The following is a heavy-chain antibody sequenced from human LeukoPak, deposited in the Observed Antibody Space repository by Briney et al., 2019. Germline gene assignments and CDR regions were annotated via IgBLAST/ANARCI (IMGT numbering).Heavy chain of an antibody. V-gene: IGHV1-18*01. CDR1: GYTFASYG. CDR2: ISAYNGNT. J-gene: IGHJ6*03. CDR3: ARVTDTAMVIYSYYYYMDV. D-gene: IGHD5-18*01. Sequence: GASVKVSCKASGYTFASYGISWVRQAPGQGLEWMGWISAYNGNTNYAQKLQGRVTMTTDTSTSTAYMELRSLRSDDTAVYYCARVTDTAMVIYSYYYYMDVWGKGTTVTVSS.